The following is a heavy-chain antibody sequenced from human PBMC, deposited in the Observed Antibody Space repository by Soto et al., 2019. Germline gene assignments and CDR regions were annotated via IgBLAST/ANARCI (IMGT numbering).Heavy chain of an antibody. V-gene: IGHV1-18*01. Sequence: QVQLVQSGAEVKKPGASVKVSCKAAGYTFTSYGISWVRQAPGQGLEWMGWISAYNGNTNYAQKHQGIVTMTTDTYTSTAYMELRSLRSDDTAVYYSAREDIVVVPAAMPYYYYGMDVWGQGTTVTVSS. J-gene: IGHJ6*02. CDR3: AREDIVVVPAAMPYYYYGMDV. D-gene: IGHD2-2*01. CDR1: GYTFTSYG. CDR2: ISAYNGNT.